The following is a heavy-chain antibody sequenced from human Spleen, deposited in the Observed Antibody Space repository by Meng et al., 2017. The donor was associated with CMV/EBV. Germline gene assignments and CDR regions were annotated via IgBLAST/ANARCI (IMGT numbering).Heavy chain of an antibody. CDR3: VRGGIARANWFDP. Sequence: EASGFSCSSYWMHWVRQVPGQGLMWVSYINSDGSNTTYVGSVKGRFTISRDNAKNTLYLQMNSLRAEDTALYYCVRGGIARANWFDPWGQGTLVTVSS. CDR2: INSDGSNT. CDR1: GFSCSSYW. J-gene: IGHJ5*01. D-gene: IGHD2-21*01. V-gene: IGHV3-74*01.